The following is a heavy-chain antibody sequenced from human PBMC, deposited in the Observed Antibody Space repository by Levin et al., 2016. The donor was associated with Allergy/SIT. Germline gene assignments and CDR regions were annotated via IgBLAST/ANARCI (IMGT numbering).Heavy chain of an antibody. V-gene: IGHV3-23*01. CDR1: GFTFSSYA. CDR2: ISGSGGST. Sequence: GGSLRLSCAASGFTFSSYAMSWVRQAPGKGLEWVSAISGSGGSTYYADSVKGRFTISRDNSKNTLYLQMNSLRAEDTAVYYCAKDPTKDRTEWLLYRLHYYYYYMDVWGKGTTVTVSS. J-gene: IGHJ6*03. CDR3: AKDPTKDRTEWLLYRLHYYYYYMDV. D-gene: IGHD3-3*01.